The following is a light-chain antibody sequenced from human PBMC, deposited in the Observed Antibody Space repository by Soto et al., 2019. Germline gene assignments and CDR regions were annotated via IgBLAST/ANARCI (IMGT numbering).Light chain of an antibody. J-gene: IGKJ2*01. CDR3: QHRSNWPLYT. V-gene: IGKV3-11*01. CDR1: HSVDHY. CDR2: DAS. Sequence: EIVLTQSPATLSLSPEERATLSCRASHSVDHYLAWLQQKPGQAPRLLIYDASDRATGIPARFSGSGSGTDFTLTISSLEPEDFAVYYCQHRSNWPLYTFGQGTKLEIK.